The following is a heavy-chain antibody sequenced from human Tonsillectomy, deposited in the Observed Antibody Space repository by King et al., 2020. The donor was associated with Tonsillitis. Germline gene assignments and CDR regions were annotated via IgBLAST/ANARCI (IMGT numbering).Heavy chain of an antibody. D-gene: IGHD3-10*01. V-gene: IGHV3-23*03. CDR3: AKDLEVGIYGSGSIIDY. J-gene: IGHJ4*02. CDR1: GFTFSSYA. Sequence: VQLVESGGGLVQPGGSLRLSCAASGFTFSSYAMSWVRQAPGKGLEWVSVIYSGGSSTYYADSVKGRFTISRDNSKNTLYLQMNSLRAEDTAVYYCAKDLEVGIYGSGSIIDYWGQGTLVTVSS. CDR2: IYSGGSST.